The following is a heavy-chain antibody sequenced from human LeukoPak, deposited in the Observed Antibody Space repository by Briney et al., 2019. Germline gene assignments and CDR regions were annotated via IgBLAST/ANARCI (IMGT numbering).Heavy chain of an antibody. V-gene: IGHV3-30*03. J-gene: IGHJ4*02. CDR3: ASRYYDDSDGYYQHFDY. CDR1: GYTFNNNG. D-gene: IGHD3-22*01. Sequence: GGSLRLSCAASGYTFNNNGIHRVRQAPGKGLEWVALISYDGSNKYYADSVKGRFTISRDNSKNTLYLQMTSLRVQNWAIFFCASRYYDDSDGYYQHFDYWGQGTLVTVSS. CDR2: ISYDGSNK.